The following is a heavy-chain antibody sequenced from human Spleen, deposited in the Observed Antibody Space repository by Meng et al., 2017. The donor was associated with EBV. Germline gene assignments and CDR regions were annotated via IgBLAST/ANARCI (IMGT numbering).Heavy chain of an antibody. CDR1: GDTFSNYA. J-gene: IGHJ4*02. CDR2: INPSGDTT. Sequence: QVQLVQSGPEVKKPGASVKVSCKASGDTFSNYAITWVRQAPGQGLEWMGIINPSGDTTNYAQKFQGRVIMTRDTSTNTVYMELSSLRSEDTAVYYCARAPHWFRDYGGDYWGQGTLVTVSS. CDR3: ARAPHWFRDYGGDY. V-gene: IGHV1-46*01. D-gene: IGHD4/OR15-4a*01.